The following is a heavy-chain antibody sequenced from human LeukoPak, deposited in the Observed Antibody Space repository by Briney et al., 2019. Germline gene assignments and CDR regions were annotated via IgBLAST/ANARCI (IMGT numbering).Heavy chain of an antibody. V-gene: IGHV4-39*01. CDR1: GGSISSSSYY. Sequence: KPSETLSLTCTVSGGSISSSSYYWGWIRQPPGKGLEWIGSMYYSGSTYYNPSLKSRVTISVDTSKNQFSLKLSSVTAADTAVYYCARHMYYDILTASGNDAFDIWGQGTMVTVSS. CDR2: MYYSGST. J-gene: IGHJ3*02. D-gene: IGHD3-9*01. CDR3: ARHMYYDILTASGNDAFDI.